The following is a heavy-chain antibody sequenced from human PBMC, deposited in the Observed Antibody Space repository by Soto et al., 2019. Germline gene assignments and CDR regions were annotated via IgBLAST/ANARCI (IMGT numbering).Heavy chain of an antibody. V-gene: IGHV1-69*01. CDR2: ILPVFRTP. Sequence: QMHLVQSGPEVRKPGSSVKVSCKASGGTFGDYGIDWVRQSPGHGLEWMGGILPVFRTPRNAQKFAVRVSLTVDEVTNTAFMGLNSLGPEDTATYYCARDDGEGGMDVWGQGTTVIVSS. D-gene: IGHD3-10*01. CDR1: GGTFGDYG. J-gene: IGHJ6*02. CDR3: ARDDGEGGMDV.